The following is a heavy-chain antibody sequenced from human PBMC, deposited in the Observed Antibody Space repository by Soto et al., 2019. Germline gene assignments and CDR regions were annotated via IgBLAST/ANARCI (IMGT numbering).Heavy chain of an antibody. CDR1: GFPISSGGYS. J-gene: IGHJ5*02. CDR3: ARVPSP. CDR2: IYHSGST. Sequence: SETLSLTCAVSGFPISSGGYSWSWIRQPPGKGLEWIGYIYHSGSTYYNPSLKSRVTISVDRSKNQFSLKLSSVTAADTAVYYCARVPSPWGQGTLVTVS. V-gene: IGHV4-30-2*01.